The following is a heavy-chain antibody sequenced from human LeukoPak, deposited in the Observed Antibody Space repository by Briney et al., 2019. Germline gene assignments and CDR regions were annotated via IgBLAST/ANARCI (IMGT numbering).Heavy chain of an antibody. CDR3: AKDGGGNSGGDFDY. CDR2: ISSSSCYI. D-gene: IGHD4-23*01. J-gene: IGHJ4*02. CDR1: GFTFSSYS. Sequence: GGSLRLSCAASGFTFSSYSMNWVRQAPGKGLEGGSSISSSSCYIYYADSVKGRSTISRDNAKNSLYLQMNSLRAEDTAVYYCAKDGGGNSGGDFDYWGQGTLVTVS. V-gene: IGHV3-21*01.